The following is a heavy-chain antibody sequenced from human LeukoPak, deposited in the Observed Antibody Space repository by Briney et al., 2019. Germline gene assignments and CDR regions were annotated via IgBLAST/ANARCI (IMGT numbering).Heavy chain of an antibody. D-gene: IGHD6-19*01. CDR3: ARNIAVAGRGDYMDV. CDR1: SGSISTSNYY. Sequence: PSETLSLTCTVSSGSISTSNYYWGWVRQPPGKALEWIGNIFYSGSTYYSPSLKSRVTISLDTSKNQFSLKLSSVTAADTAVYYCARNIAVAGRGDYMDVWGKGTTVTISS. V-gene: IGHV4-39*01. CDR2: IFYSGST. J-gene: IGHJ6*03.